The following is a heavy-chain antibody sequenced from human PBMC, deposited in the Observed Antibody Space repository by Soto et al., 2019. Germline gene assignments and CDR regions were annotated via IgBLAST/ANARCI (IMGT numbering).Heavy chain of an antibody. Sequence: SVKVSCKTSGFAFGNSAVQWVRQARGQRLEWMGWIVVGSGSTNYGQRFQKRVTITRDMSTSTVHMELDRLSSEDTAVYYCAAELCSGGSCCSFDIWGQGTMVTVSS. CDR2: IVVGSGST. D-gene: IGHD2-15*01. J-gene: IGHJ3*02. V-gene: IGHV1-58*01. CDR1: GFAFGNSA. CDR3: AAELCSGGSCCSFDI.